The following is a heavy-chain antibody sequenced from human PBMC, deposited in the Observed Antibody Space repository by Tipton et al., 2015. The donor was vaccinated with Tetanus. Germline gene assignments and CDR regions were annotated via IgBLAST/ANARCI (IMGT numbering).Heavy chain of an antibody. Sequence: TLSLTCTVSGGSIRSDNYYWNWIRQPPGKGLEWIAYIFHGGSTNYSPSLKSRVAISMDTSKNQISLKLSSVTAADTAVYYCARRSYCSSSRCFDAFDLWGQGTMVTVSS. D-gene: IGHD2-2*01. V-gene: IGHV4-61*01. CDR1: GGSIRSDNYY. CDR2: IFHGGST. J-gene: IGHJ3*01. CDR3: ARRSYCSSSRCFDAFDL.